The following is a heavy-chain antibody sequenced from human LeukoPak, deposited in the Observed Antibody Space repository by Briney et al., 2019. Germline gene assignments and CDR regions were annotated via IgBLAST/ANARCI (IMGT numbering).Heavy chain of an antibody. Sequence: PGGSLRLSCAASGFTFDDYAMHWVRQAPGKGLEWVSGISWNSGSIGYADSVKGRFTISRDNAKNSLYLQMNSLRAEDTALYYCAKGPGQWLVSEVDYWGQGTLVTVSS. CDR3: AKGPGQWLVSEVDY. J-gene: IGHJ4*02. D-gene: IGHD6-19*01. CDR1: GFTFDDYA. CDR2: ISWNSGSI. V-gene: IGHV3-9*01.